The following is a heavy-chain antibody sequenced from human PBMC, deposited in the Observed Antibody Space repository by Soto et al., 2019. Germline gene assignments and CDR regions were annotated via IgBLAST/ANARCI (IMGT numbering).Heavy chain of an antibody. D-gene: IGHD6-6*01. CDR3: ARDQGLSSSDFDY. V-gene: IGHV3-33*01. CDR1: GFTFNSYG. Sequence: PGGSLRLSCAASGFTFNSYGMHWVRQAPGKGLEWVAVIWYDGSNKYYADSVKGRFTISSDNSKNTLYLQMNGLRAEDTAVYYCARDQGLSSSDFDYWGQGTLVTVSS. J-gene: IGHJ4*02. CDR2: IWYDGSNK.